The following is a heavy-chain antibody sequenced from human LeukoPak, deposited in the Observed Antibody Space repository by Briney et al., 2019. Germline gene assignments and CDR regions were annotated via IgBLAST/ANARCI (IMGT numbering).Heavy chain of an antibody. CDR3: ARGHYDILTASYKWTPDY. CDR2: ISGSGGST. J-gene: IGHJ4*02. CDR1: GFTFSSYA. V-gene: IGHV3-23*01. D-gene: IGHD3-9*01. Sequence: GGSLRLSCAASGFTFSSYAMSWVRQAPGKGLEWVSAISGSGGSTYYADSVKGRFTTSRDNAKNSLSLQLSSLRAEDTAVYYCARGHYDILTASYKWTPDYWGQGILVTVSS.